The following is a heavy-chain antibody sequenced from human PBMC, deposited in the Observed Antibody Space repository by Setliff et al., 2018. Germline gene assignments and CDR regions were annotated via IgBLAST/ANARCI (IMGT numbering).Heavy chain of an antibody. CDR1: GGSISSGSYY. J-gene: IGHJ4*02. V-gene: IGHV4-61*10. CDR3: ARGYYNFLSGYYTPYYFDY. CDR2: IYYSGNT. Sequence: PSETLSLTCSVSGGSISSGSYYWTWIRQPAGKGLEWIGYIYYSGNTNYNPSLKSRVTISVDTSKNQFSLKLSSVTAADTAVYFCARGYYNFLSGYYTPYYFDYWGQGTLVTVSS. D-gene: IGHD3-3*01.